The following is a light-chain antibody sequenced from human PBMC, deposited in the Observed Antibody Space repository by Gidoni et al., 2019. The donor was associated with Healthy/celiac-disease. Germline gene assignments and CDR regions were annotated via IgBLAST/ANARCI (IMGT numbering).Light chain of an antibody. CDR1: SSDVGSYNL. J-gene: IGLJ2*01. CDR2: EGS. V-gene: IGLV2-23*01. CDR3: CSYAGSSTHVV. Sequence: QPALTQPASVSGSPGQSITISCPGTSSDVGSYNLVSRYQQHPGKAPKLMIYEGSKRPSGVSNRFSGSKSGNTASRTISGLQAEDEADYYCCSYAGSSTHVVFGGGTKLTVL.